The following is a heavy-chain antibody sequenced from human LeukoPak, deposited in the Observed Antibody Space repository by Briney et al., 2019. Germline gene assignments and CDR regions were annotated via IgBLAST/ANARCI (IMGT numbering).Heavy chain of an antibody. CDR1: GFTFSSYG. CDR2: ISYDGSEK. V-gene: IGHV3-30*03. D-gene: IGHD3-22*01. J-gene: IGHJ4*02. Sequence: GGSLRLSCAASGFTFSSYGIHWVRQAPGKGLEWVAVISYDGSEKFYADPVKGRFTISRDNSKNTLYLHMNSLRAEETAVYYCAREGDDSSGYYPHFDYWGQGTLVTVSS. CDR3: AREGDDSSGYYPHFDY.